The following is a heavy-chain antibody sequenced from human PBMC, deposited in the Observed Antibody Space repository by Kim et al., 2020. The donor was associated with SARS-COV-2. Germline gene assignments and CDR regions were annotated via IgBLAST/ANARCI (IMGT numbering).Heavy chain of an antibody. CDR3: AKNSGWGYFEY. D-gene: IGHD6-19*01. CDR2: LTSTGVAT. Sequence: GGSLRLSCTASGLSISNSGMSWVRQAPGRGLEWVSTLTSTGVATLYSDSVKGRFIISRDTSKLYLQMNSLRAEDTAVYYCAKNSGWGYFEYWGQGALVT. V-gene: IGHV3-23*01. CDR1: GLSISNSG. J-gene: IGHJ4*02.